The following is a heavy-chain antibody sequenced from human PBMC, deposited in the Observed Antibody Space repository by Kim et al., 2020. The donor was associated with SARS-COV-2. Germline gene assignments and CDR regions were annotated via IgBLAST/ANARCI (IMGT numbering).Heavy chain of an antibody. CDR2: ISGSGVST. V-gene: IGHV3-23*01. J-gene: IGHJ4*01. CDR1: GFTFSSYA. CDR3: AKVSVNRLHLGALSSDY. D-gene: IGHD3-16*02. Sequence: GGSLRLSCGASGFTFSSYAMSWVRQAPGKGLEWVSGISGSGVSTFYADSVKGRFTISRDNSKNTLYLQMNSLRVEVTAFFYCAKVSVNRLHLGALSSDY.